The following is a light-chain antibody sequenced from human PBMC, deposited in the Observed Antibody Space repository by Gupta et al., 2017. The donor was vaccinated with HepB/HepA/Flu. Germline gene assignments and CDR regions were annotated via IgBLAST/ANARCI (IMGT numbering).Light chain of an antibody. J-gene: IGKJ2*01. V-gene: IGKV3-15*01. CDR3: QQYNNWPPRYT. CDR1: QSVSSN. Sequence: EIVMTQSPATLSVSPGERATLSCRASQSVSSNLAWYQQKPGQAPRLLIYGASTRATGIPARCSGSGAGTEFTLTISSRQSEDFAVYYCQQYNNWPPRYTFGQGTKLEIK. CDR2: GAS.